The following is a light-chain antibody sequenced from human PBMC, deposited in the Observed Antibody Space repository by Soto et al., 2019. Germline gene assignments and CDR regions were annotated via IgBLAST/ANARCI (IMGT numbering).Light chain of an antibody. V-gene: IGLV1-47*01. J-gene: IGLJ2*01. Sequence: QSVLTQPPSASGTPGQRVTISCSGSSSNIGSNYVYWYQQLPGTAPKLLIYRNNQRPSGVPDRFSGSKSGTSASLAFSGLRSEDEADYYCAAWDDSLKGVFGGGTKVTVL. CDR3: AAWDDSLKGV. CDR1: SSNIGSNY. CDR2: RNN.